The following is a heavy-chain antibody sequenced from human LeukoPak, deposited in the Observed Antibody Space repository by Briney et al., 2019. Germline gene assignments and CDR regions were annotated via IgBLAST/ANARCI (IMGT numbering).Heavy chain of an antibody. Sequence: SETLSLTCAVSGASVSSDNWWTRVRQSPAKGLEWIGEVYQTGNTNYNPSLKSRVAISLDKSKNQFSLNLTSATAADTAIYYCAKEGKHCSFLSCPIEYWGRGVLVTVSS. CDR3: AKEGKHCSFLSCPIEY. V-gene: IGHV4-4*02. CDR2: VYQTGNT. J-gene: IGHJ4*02. CDR1: GASVSSDNW. D-gene: IGHD2-2*01.